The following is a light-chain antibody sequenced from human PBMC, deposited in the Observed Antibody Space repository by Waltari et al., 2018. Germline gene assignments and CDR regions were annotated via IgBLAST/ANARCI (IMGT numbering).Light chain of an antibody. J-gene: IGKJ4*01. V-gene: IGKV3-15*01. CDR2: GAS. CDR3: QHYNNLPLT. Sequence: EIVMTQSPATLSVSPGEGATLSCRASQNVASNLAWYQQKSGQAPRLLIYGASTRATGIPARFIGSGSGTEFALTISSLQSEDSAVYYCQHYNNLPLTFGGGTKVEI. CDR1: QNVASN.